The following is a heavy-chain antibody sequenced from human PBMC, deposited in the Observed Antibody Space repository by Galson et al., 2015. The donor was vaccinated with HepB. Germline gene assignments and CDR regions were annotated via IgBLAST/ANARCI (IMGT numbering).Heavy chain of an antibody. CDR2: INWNGGNA. D-gene: IGHD3-10*01. V-gene: IGHV3-20*04. J-gene: IGHJ4*02. CDR1: GFTFDNYG. Sequence: SLRLSCAASGFTFDNYGMRWVRQPPGKGLEWVSGINWNGGNAGYADSVKGRFTISRDNTKNSLYLQMSGVRVDDTAFYYCVRESDGGLFDYWGRGTLVTVSS. CDR3: VRESDGGLFDY.